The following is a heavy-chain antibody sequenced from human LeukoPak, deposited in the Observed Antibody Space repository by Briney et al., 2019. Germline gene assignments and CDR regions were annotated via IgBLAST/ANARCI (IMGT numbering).Heavy chain of an antibody. J-gene: IGHJ5*02. V-gene: IGHV4-34*01. CDR2: VNESGGT. D-gene: IGHD1-26*01. CDR1: IDSFSNYH. CDR3: ARGQGATVPQVGKNWFDP. Sequence: APETLSLTCAVYIDSFSNYHWNWIRQTPAKGMEWIGEVNESGGTNISPSLRSRVILSVDTSKNQFSLKLISVTVADTAIYYCARGQGATVPQVGKNWFDPWGQGTRVTVSS.